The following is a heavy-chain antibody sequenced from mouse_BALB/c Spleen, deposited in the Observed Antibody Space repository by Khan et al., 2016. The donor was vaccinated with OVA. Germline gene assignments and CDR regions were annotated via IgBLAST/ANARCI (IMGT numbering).Heavy chain of an antibody. V-gene: IGHV1S137*01. CDR1: GYTFTDYA. CDR2: ISTYHDDA. CDR3: AGGGGFAY. Sequence: VQLQEPGAELVRPGVSVKLSCKASGYTFTDYAMPWVKQSHAQSLESIGVISTYHDDADYNQRFQGKASMTVDRSSSTAYLELDRLTSEASAICCCAGGGGFAYWGQGTLVTVSA. J-gene: IGHJ3*01. D-gene: IGHD1-1*02.